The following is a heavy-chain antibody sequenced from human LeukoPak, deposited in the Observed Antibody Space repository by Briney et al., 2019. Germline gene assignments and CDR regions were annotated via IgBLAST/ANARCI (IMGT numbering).Heavy chain of an antibody. J-gene: IGHJ4*02. CDR3: ARDDPYFFDY. V-gene: IGHV3-7*01. Sequence: GGSLRLSCAASGFTFSRYWMSWARQAPGKGLEWVAKIKQDGSEKYYVDSVKGRFTISRDNAKNSLFLQMDSLRVEDTAEYFCARDDPYFFDYWGQGTLVTVSS. CDR1: GFTFSRYW. CDR2: IKQDGSEK.